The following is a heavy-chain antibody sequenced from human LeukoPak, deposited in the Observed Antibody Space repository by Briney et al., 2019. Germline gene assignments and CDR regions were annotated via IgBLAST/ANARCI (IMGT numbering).Heavy chain of an antibody. J-gene: IGHJ3*01. D-gene: IGHD3-10*01. V-gene: IGHV3-23*01. CDR3: AKGLHSDYYGSGYDY. CDR2: ISGSGGST. Sequence: GGSLRLSCAASGFTLSSYAMSWVRQAPGKGLEWVSAISGSGGSTYYADSVKGRFTISRDNSKNTLFLQMNGLRAEDTAVYFCAKGLHSDYYGSGYDYWGQGTMVTVSS. CDR1: GFTLSSYA.